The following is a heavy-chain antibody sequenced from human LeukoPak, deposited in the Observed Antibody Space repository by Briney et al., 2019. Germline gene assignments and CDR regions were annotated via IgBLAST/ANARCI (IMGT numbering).Heavy chain of an antibody. J-gene: IGHJ3*02. V-gene: IGHV1-8*01. CDR3: AISQNRKIAAGYAFDI. Sequence: ASVKVSCKASGYTFTSYDIHWVRQATGQGLEWMGWMNPNSGNTGYAQKFQGRVTMTRNTSISTAYMELSSLRSEDTAVYYCAISQNRKIAAGYAFDIWGQGTMVTVSS. CDR1: GYTFTSYD. D-gene: IGHD6-25*01. CDR2: MNPNSGNT.